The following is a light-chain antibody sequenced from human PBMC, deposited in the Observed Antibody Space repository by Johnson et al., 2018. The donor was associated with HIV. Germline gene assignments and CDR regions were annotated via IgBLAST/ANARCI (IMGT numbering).Light chain of an antibody. J-gene: IGLJ1*01. CDR3: GTWDYTLKTGF. V-gene: IGLV1-51*02. CDR1: SSNIGNNY. CDR2: ESN. Sequence: QSVLTQPPSVSAAPGQKVTISCSASSSNIGNNYVSWYQQLPGTAPKLLIYESNKRLSGIPDRFSGSKSGTSATLGITGLQPADEADYYCGTWDYTLKTGFFGTGTKVTVL.